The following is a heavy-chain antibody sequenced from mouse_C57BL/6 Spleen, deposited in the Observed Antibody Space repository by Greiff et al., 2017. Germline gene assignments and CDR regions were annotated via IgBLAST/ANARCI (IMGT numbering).Heavy chain of an antibody. Sequence: QVQLQQPGTELVKPGASVKLSCKASGYTFTSYWMHWVKQRPGQGLEWIGNINPSNGGTNYNEKFKSKATLTVDKSSSTAYMQLSSLTSEDSAVFYFARWVYDGYYRDGYAMDYWGQGTSVTVSS. V-gene: IGHV1-53*01. J-gene: IGHJ4*01. CDR1: GYTFTSYW. CDR2: INPSNGGT. D-gene: IGHD2-3*01. CDR3: ARWVYDGYYRDGYAMDY.